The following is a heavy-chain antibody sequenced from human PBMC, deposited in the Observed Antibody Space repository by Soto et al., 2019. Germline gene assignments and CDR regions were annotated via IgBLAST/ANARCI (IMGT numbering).Heavy chain of an antibody. CDR1: GDSVSSYNYY. D-gene: IGHD5-18*01. V-gene: IGHV4-61*01. CDR2: IYSSGST. J-gene: IGHJ4*02. CDR3: ARDIRGYSRAFDF. Sequence: SETLSLTCTVSGDSVSSYNYYWTWIRQSPGKGLEWVGYIYSSGSTKYNPSLKSRVTISLNTSSNQFSLNLTSVTAADTAVYYCARDIRGYSRAFDFWGQGTLVTVSS.